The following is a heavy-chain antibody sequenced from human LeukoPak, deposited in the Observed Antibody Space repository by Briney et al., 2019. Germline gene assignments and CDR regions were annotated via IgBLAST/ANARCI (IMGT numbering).Heavy chain of an antibody. CDR1: GGSISSYY. CDR2: IYYSGST. CDR3: ARAVWSPAESDY. J-gene: IGHJ4*02. Sequence: PSETLSLTCTVSGGSISSYYWSWIRQPPGKGLEWIGYIYYSGSTNYNPSLKSRVTISVDTSKNQFSLKLSSVTAADTAVYYCARAVWSPAESDYWGQGTLVTVSS. D-gene: IGHD2-2*01. V-gene: IGHV4-59*01.